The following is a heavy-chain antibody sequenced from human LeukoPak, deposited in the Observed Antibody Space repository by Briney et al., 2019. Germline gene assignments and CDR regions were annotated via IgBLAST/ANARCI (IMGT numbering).Heavy chain of an antibody. CDR2: ISGSGGST. CDR3: AKDGIGYIAAAGYYHYGMDV. D-gene: IGHD6-13*01. V-gene: IGHV3-23*01. Sequence: GGSLRLSCAASGFTFSSYAMSWVRQAPGKGLEWVSAISGSGGSTYYADSVKGRFTISRDNSKNTLYLQMNSLRAEDTAVYYCAKDGIGYIAAAGYYHYGMDVWGQGTTVTVSS. CDR1: GFTFSSYA. J-gene: IGHJ6*02.